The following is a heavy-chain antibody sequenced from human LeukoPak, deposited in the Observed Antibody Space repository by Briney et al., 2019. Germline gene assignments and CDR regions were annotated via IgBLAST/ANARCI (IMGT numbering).Heavy chain of an antibody. J-gene: IGHJ6*03. CDR2: FDPEDGET. V-gene: IGHV1-24*01. CDR3: ATTSPTMVRGARYYYYYMDV. D-gene: IGHD3-10*01. CDR1: GYTFTSYG. Sequence: GASVKVSCKASGYTFTSYGISWVRQAPGKGLEWMGGFDPEDGETIYAQKFQGRVTMTEDTSTDTAYMELSSLRSEDTAVYYCATTSPTMVRGARYYYYYMDVWGKGTTVTVSS.